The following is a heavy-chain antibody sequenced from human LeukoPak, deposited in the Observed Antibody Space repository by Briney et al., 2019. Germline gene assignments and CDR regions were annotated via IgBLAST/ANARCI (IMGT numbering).Heavy chain of an antibody. Sequence: ASVKVSCKASGYTFTSYGISWVRQAPGQGLEWMGWISAYNGNTNYAQKLQGRVTMTTDTSTSTAYMELRSLRSDATAVYYCARVKARAAIVVVPADWFDPWGQGTLVTVSS. V-gene: IGHV1-18*04. J-gene: IGHJ5*02. D-gene: IGHD2-2*01. CDR1: GYTFTSYG. CDR3: ARVKARAAIVVVPADWFDP. CDR2: ISAYNGNT.